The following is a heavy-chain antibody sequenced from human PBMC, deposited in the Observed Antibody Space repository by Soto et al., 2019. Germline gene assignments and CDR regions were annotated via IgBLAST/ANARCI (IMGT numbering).Heavy chain of an antibody. Sequence: PGESLKISCKGSGYSFTSYWIGWVRQMPGKGLEWMGIIYPGDSDTRYSPSFKGQVTISADKSISTAYMQWSSLKASDSAMYYCARHKARRAYYYGSGSLSYGMDVWGQGTTVTVSS. CDR3: ARHKARRAYYYGSGSLSYGMDV. J-gene: IGHJ6*02. CDR2: IYPGDSDT. D-gene: IGHD3-10*01. CDR1: GYSFTSYW. V-gene: IGHV5-51*01.